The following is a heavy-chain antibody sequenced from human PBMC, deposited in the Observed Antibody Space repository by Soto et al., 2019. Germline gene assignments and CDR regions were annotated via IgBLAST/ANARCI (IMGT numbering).Heavy chain of an antibody. V-gene: IGHV4-59*01. J-gene: IGHJ5*02. D-gene: IGHD3-10*01. CDR2: IYYSGST. Sequence: SETLSLTCTVSGGSISSYYWCWIRRPPGKGLEWIGYIYYSGSTNYNPSLKSRVTISVDTSKNQFSLKLSSVTAADTAVYYCARLWFGADFNWFDPWGQGTLVTVSS. CDR1: GGSISSYY. CDR3: ARLWFGADFNWFDP.